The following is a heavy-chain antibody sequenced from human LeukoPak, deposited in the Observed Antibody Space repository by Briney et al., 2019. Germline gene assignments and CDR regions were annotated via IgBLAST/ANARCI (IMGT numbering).Heavy chain of an antibody. V-gene: IGHV5-51*01. Sequence: ESFTVSCKDSGYRSMIYTGGGMRQVPGKGLEGRAIIYPGDADTRYGPSFQGQITTSTDTTISTAYLQWRSLEASATAMYYSARGYNWFDPWGQGTLVTVSS. J-gene: IGHJ5*02. CDR2: IYPGDADT. CDR1: GYRSMIYT. CDR3: ARGYNWFDP.